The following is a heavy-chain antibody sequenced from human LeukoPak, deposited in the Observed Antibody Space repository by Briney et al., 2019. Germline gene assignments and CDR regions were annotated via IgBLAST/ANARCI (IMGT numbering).Heavy chain of an antibody. CDR1: GFTFSSYS. CDR2: IYYTGST. J-gene: IGHJ6*03. V-gene: IGHV4-59*01. Sequence: GSLRLSCAASGFTFSSYSMNWVRQAPGKGLEWIGYIYYTGSTNYNPSLTSRVTISVDTSKNQFSLKLNSVTAADTAVYYCARFPGGAEYRHYYYTDVWGKGTTVTVSS. CDR3: ARFPGGAEYRHYYYTDV. D-gene: IGHD1-14*01.